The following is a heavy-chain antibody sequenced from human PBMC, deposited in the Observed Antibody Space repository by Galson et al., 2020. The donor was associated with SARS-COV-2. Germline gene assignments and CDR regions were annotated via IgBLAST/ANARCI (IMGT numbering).Heavy chain of an antibody. CDR1: GFTFSTSW. CDR3: VRELVGRDDV. J-gene: IGHJ4*02. V-gene: IGHV3-74*01. D-gene: IGHD3-16*01. Sequence: GGSLRLSCAASGFTFSTSWMHWVRQAAGKGLVWVSRINTDGRNTDYADSVKGRFTISRDNAKNTLYLEMNSLRGEDTAVYYCVRELVGRDDVWGQGTQVTVSS. CDR2: INTDGRNT.